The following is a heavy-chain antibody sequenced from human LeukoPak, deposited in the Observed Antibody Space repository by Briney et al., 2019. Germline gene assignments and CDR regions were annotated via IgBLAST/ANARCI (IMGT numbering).Heavy chain of an antibody. D-gene: IGHD6-6*01. Sequence: ASVKVSCKVSGYTLTELSMHWVRQAPGEGLEWMGGFDPEDGETIYAQKFQGRVTMTEDTSTDTAYMELSSLRSEDTAVYYCAANSGRIAARRVTDYWGQGTLVTVSS. V-gene: IGHV1-24*01. CDR1: GYTLTELS. CDR3: AANSGRIAARRVTDY. J-gene: IGHJ4*02. CDR2: FDPEDGET.